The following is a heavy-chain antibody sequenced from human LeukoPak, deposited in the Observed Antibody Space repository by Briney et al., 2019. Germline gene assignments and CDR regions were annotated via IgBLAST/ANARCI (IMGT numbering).Heavy chain of an antibody. D-gene: IGHD3-22*01. CDR3: ARDMYYYDSSGYYSDAFDI. J-gene: IGHJ3*02. Sequence: ASVKVSCKASGYTFTGYYMHWVRQAPGQRLEWMGWINAGNGNIKYSQKFQGRVTITRDTSASTAYMELSSLRSEDTAVYYCARDMYYYDSSGYYSDAFDIWGQGTMVTVSS. CDR2: INAGNGNI. CDR1: GYTFTGYY. V-gene: IGHV1-3*01.